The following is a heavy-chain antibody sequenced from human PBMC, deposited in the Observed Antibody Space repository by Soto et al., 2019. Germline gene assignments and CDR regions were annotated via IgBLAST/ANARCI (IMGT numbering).Heavy chain of an antibody. CDR3: AADRDFWSGHYAFDI. V-gene: IGHV1-58*02. CDR2: IVVGSGNT. J-gene: IGHJ3*02. Sequence: SVKVSCKASGFTFTSSAMQWARQARGQRLEWIGWIVVGSGNTNYAQKFQESVTITRDMSTSTAYMELSSLRSEDTAVYYCAADRDFWSGHYAFDIWGQGTMVTVSS. CDR1: GFTFTSSA. D-gene: IGHD3-3*01.